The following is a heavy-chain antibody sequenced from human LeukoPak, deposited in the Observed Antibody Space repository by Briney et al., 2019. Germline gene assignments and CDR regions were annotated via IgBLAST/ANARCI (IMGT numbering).Heavy chain of an antibody. CDR3: AKVGVSYGSGTSFGAFDI. D-gene: IGHD3-10*01. CDR2: ISWNSGSI. CDR1: GFTFDDYA. J-gene: IGHJ3*02. V-gene: IGHV3-9*01. Sequence: GGSLRLSCAASGFTFDDYAMHWVRQAPGKGLEWVSGISWNSGSIDYADSVKGRFTISRDNAKNSLYLQMNSLRAEDTALYYCAKVGVSYGSGTSFGAFDIWGQGTMVTVSS.